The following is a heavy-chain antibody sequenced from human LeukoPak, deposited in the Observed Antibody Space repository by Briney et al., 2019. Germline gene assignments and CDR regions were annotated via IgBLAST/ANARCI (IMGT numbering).Heavy chain of an antibody. CDR2: MNPNSSNT. CDR3: ARATVANEDWFDP. V-gene: IGHV1-8*01. D-gene: IGHD4-17*01. Sequence: ASVKVSCKASGYTFTSYDINWVRQATGQGLEWMGWMNPNSSNTGNAQKFPGRVTMNRNTSISTAYMELSSLRSEDTAVYYCARATVANEDWFDPWGKGTLVTVSS. J-gene: IGHJ5*02. CDR1: GYTFTSYD.